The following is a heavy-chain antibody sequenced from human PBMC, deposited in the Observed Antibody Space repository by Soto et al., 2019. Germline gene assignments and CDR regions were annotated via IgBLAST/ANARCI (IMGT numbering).Heavy chain of an antibody. J-gene: IGHJ4*02. V-gene: IGHV5-51*01. D-gene: IGHD2-15*01. CDR1: GYSFTSYW. CDR2: IYPGDSDT. Sequence: SLKISCKGSGYSFTSYWIGWVRQMPGKGLEWMGIIYPGDSDTRYSPSFQGQVTISADKSISTAYLQWSSLKASDTAMYYCARHGAYCSGGSCYGDFDYWGQGTLVTVSS. CDR3: ARHGAYCSGGSCYGDFDY.